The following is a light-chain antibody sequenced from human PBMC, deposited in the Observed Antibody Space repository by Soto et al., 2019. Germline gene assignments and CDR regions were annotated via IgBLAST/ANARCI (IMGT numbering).Light chain of an antibody. J-gene: IGLJ2*01. V-gene: IGLV3-21*04. CDR2: YDS. Sequence: SYELTQPPSVSVAPGKTARITCGGNNTGSKSVHWYQQKPGQAPVLVIYYDSDRPSGIPERFSGSNAGNTATLTISRVEAGDEADYYCQVWDSSSDHVVFGGWTKLTVL. CDR3: QVWDSSSDHVV. CDR1: NTGSKS.